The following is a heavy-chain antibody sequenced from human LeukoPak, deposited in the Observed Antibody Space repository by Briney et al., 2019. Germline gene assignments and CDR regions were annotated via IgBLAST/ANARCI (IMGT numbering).Heavy chain of an antibody. D-gene: IGHD1-14*01. CDR2: IYGDVDK. J-gene: IGHJ4*02. V-gene: IGHV2-5*02. Sequence: ESGPTLVKPTQTLTLTCSSSGFSLGTSGVGVGWIRQPPGKAPEWLTLIYGDVDKRYNPSLRSTLTVTKDVSKSQVVLTLSSVDSEDTATCFCVHSLIGHNTNWYHGYFDYWGQGTLVTVSS. CDR3: VHSLIGHNTNWYHGYFDY. CDR1: GFSLGTSGVG.